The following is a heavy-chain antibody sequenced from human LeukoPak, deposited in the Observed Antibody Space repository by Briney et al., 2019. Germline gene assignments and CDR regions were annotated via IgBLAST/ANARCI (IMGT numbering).Heavy chain of an antibody. CDR2: VSGSGGTT. Sequence: GGSLRLSCAASGFTFSSCAMNWVRQAPGKGLEWVSYVSGSGGTTYDADSVKGRFTISRDNSKNTLYLQMNSLRPEDTAIYYCAKDRYGHYSFDSWGQGTLVTVSS. J-gene: IGHJ4*02. D-gene: IGHD4-17*01. CDR3: AKDRYGHYSFDS. V-gene: IGHV3-23*01. CDR1: GFTFSSCA.